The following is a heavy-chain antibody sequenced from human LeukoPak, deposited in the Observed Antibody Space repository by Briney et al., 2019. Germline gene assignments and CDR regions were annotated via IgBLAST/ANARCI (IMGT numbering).Heavy chain of an antibody. D-gene: IGHD6-19*01. J-gene: IGHJ4*02. Sequence: SGTLSLTCAVSGGSISSSNWWSWVRQPPVKGLEWIGEIYHSGSTNYNPSLKSRVTISVDTSKNQFSLKLISVTAADTAVYYCARVGRSGWYPDYWGQGTLVTVSS. CDR3: ARVGRSGWYPDY. CDR2: IYHSGST. CDR1: GGSISSSNW. V-gene: IGHV4-4*02.